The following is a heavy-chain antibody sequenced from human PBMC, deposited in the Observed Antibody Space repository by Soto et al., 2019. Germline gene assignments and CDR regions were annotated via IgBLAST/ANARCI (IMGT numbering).Heavy chain of an antibody. CDR1: GYTFTGYV. CDR2: ISAYNGNT. J-gene: IGHJ2*01. V-gene: IGHV1-18*01. CDR3: PRLYDSSGYTWYFDL. Sequence: ALVKVSCKAAGYTFTGYVVSWVRQAPRQGLEWMGWISAYNGNTNYAQKLQGRVTMTTDTSTSTAYMELRSLRSDDTAVYYCPRLYDSSGYTWYFDLWGRGTLVTVSS. D-gene: IGHD3-22*01.